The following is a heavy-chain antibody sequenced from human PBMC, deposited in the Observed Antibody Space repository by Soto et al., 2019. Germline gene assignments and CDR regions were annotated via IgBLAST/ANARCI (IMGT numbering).Heavy chain of an antibody. Sequence: QVQLVQSGAEVKKPGASVKVSCKASGYTFTYYYIHWVRQAPGQGLEWMGIINPSGGSTSYAQKFRGRVTMTRDTSTSTVYMELSSLRSEDTAVYYCARAPYSSGSYYPIDYWGQGTLVTVSS. V-gene: IGHV1-46*01. J-gene: IGHJ4*02. CDR2: INPSGGST. D-gene: IGHD3-22*01. CDR3: ARAPYSSGSYYPIDY. CDR1: GYTFTYYY.